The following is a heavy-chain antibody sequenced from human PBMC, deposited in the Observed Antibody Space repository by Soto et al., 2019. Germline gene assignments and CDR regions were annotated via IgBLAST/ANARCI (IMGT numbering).Heavy chain of an antibody. V-gene: IGHV3-23*01. CDR2: ISGSGGST. CDR3: AKDYSIAVAGTMFDY. J-gene: IGHJ4*02. Sequence: GGSLRLSCAASGFTFSSYAMSWVRQAPGKGLEWVSAISGSGGSTYYADSVKGRFTISRDNSKNTLYLQMNSLRAEDTAVYYCAKDYSIAVAGTMFDYWGQGTLVTVSS. D-gene: IGHD6-19*01. CDR1: GFTFSSYA.